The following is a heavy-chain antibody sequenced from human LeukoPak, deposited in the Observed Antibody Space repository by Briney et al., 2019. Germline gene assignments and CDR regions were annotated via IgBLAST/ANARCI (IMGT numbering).Heavy chain of an antibody. V-gene: IGHV4-34*01. D-gene: IGHD3-3*01. Sequence: SETLSLTCAVYGGSFSGYYWSWIRQPPGKGLEWIGEINHSGSTNYNPPLKSRVTISVDTSKNQFSLKLSSVTAADTAVYYCARGRLYDFWSGYHYWGQGTLVTVSS. CDR1: GGSFSGYY. CDR3: ARGRLYDFWSGYHY. CDR2: INHSGST. J-gene: IGHJ4*02.